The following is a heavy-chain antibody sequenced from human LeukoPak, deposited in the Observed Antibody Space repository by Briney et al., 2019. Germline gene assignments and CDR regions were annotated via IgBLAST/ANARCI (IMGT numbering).Heavy chain of an antibody. D-gene: IGHD3-16*02. CDR3: ASPRLDYVWGTYLDY. CDR1: GLTFSTYW. Sequence: GGSLRLSCAASGLTFSTYWMHWVRQAPGKGLVWVSRISTDGTTTTYADSVKGRFTISRDNAKDTLYLQMNSLRAEDTAVYYCASPRLDYVWGTYLDYWGQGSLVTVSS. J-gene: IGHJ4*02. CDR2: ISTDGTTT. V-gene: IGHV3-74*01.